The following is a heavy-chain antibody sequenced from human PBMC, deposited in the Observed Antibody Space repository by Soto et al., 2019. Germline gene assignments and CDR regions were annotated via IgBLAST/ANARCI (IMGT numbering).Heavy chain of an antibody. J-gene: IGHJ4*02. Sequence: LQLQESGSGLLKPSQTLSLTCTVSGGSISSGGYSWSWIRQPPGKALEWIGYIYHGGITYYNPSRKNRVTISVDTSKNQGSLKMTSVTAADTAVYYCARGPITATPNVHGIDFWGQGTLVTVSS. V-gene: IGHV4-30-2*01. D-gene: IGHD1-20*01. CDR2: IYHGGIT. CDR1: GGSISSGGYS. CDR3: ARGPITATPNVHGIDF.